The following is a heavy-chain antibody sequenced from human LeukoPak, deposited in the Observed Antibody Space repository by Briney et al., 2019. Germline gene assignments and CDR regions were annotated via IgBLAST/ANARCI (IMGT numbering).Heavy chain of an antibody. J-gene: IGHJ6*02. CDR3: ARGMVPIKFYYGMDV. CDR1: GGSISSGDYY. CDR2: IYYSGST. Sequence: PSQTLSLTCTVSGGSISSGDYYWSWIRQPPGKGVEWIGYIYYSGSTYYNPSLKSRVTISVDTSKNQFSLKLSSVTAADTAVYYCARGMVPIKFYYGMDVWGQGTTVTVSS. D-gene: IGHD3-10*01. V-gene: IGHV4-30-4*01.